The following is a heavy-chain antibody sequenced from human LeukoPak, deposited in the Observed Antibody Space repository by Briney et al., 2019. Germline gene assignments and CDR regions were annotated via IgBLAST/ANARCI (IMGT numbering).Heavy chain of an antibody. D-gene: IGHD3-3*01. J-gene: IGHJ1*01. Sequence: PGGSLRLSCAASGFSFEDHTMHWVRQSPGKGLEWVSAITWDGDRTFYADSVKGRFTISRDNSKNALFLQLDSLRTEDTGLYYCTKDSWSGKYEQFFQHWGQGTLVTVSS. CDR1: GFSFEDHT. CDR3: TKDSWSGKYEQFFQH. CDR2: ITWDGDRT. V-gene: IGHV3-43*01.